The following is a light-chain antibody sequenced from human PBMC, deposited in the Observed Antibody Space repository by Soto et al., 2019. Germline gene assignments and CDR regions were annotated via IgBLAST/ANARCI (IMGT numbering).Light chain of an antibody. J-gene: IGKJ1*01. CDR3: QQSQITPWT. CDR1: QDINKW. CDR2: TAS. V-gene: IGKV1-12*01. Sequence: DIQMTQSPSSVSASVGDRVTITCRASQDINKWLAWYQQKPGLAPNLLIYTASTLQRGVPSRFSGSGSGTDFTLTISSLQPEDFATYFCQQSQITPWTFGQGTNV.